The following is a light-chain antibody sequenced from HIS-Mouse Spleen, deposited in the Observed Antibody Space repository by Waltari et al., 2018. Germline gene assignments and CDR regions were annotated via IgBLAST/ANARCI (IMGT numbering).Light chain of an antibody. V-gene: IGLV3-10*01. J-gene: IGLJ2*01. CDR1: ALPKKY. Sequence: SYELTQPPSVSVSPGQTARITCSGDALPKKYAYWYQQKSGQAPVLVIYEDSKRPSGVTEGFSGSSSGTIATLTISGAQVEDDADYYCYSTDSSGNHRVFGGGTKLTVL. CDR3: YSTDSSGNHRV. CDR2: EDS.